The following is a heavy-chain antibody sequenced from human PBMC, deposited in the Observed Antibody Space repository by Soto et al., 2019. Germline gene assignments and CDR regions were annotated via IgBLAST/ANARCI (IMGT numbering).Heavy chain of an antibody. Sequence: QVQLVESGGGVVQPGRSLRLSCAASGFTFSSYAMHWVRQAPGKGLEWVAVISYDGSNKYYADSVKGRFTISRDNSKNTLYLQMNSLRAEDTAVYYCARDGQLDYGGTSAPYYFDYWGQGTLVTVSS. J-gene: IGHJ4*02. CDR2: ISYDGSNK. CDR3: ARDGQLDYGGTSAPYYFDY. V-gene: IGHV3-30-3*01. D-gene: IGHD4-17*01. CDR1: GFTFSSYA.